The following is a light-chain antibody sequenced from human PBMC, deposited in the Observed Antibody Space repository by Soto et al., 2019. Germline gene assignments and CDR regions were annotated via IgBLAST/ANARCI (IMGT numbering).Light chain of an antibody. CDR3: QQYGSAPWT. CDR2: GAS. J-gene: IGKJ1*01. CDR1: QRGFGTY. Sequence: EIVLTQSPGTLSLFPGESVTISCRASQRGFGTYLAWYQHKPGQAPRLLIYGASGRAAGIADRFSGSGSGTEFTLTISRLEPEDSAVYSCQQYGSAPWTFGQGTKVEIK. V-gene: IGKV3-20*01.